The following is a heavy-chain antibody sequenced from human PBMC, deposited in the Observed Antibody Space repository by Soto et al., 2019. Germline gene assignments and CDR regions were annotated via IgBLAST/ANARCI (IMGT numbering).Heavy chain of an antibody. J-gene: IGHJ3*01. CDR3: VSSRSAIYGDALDV. CDR1: GGSISSYF. D-gene: IGHD2-2*01. V-gene: IGHV4-59*03. Sequence: PSETLSLTCSVSGGSISSYFRNWLRQPPGKGLEWIGYIYDDGTTDYNPSLKSRATILLDMSKNQFSLKLSSVTAADTAVYYCVSSRSAIYGDALDVWGQGTMVTVS. CDR2: IYDDGTT.